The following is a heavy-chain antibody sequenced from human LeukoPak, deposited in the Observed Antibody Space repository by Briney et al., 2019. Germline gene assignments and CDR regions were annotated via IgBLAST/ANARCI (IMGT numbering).Heavy chain of an antibody. V-gene: IGHV4-30-4*01. CDR3: ARDSGYDLYYYYGMDV. CDR2: IYYSGST. D-gene: IGHD5-12*01. J-gene: IGHJ6*02. Sequence: SQTLSLTCTVSGGPISSGDYYWSWIRQPPGKGLEWIGYIYYSGSTYYNPSLKSRVTISVDTSKNQFSLKLSSVTAADTAVYYCARDSGYDLYYYYGMDVWGQGTTVTVSS. CDR1: GGPISSGDYY.